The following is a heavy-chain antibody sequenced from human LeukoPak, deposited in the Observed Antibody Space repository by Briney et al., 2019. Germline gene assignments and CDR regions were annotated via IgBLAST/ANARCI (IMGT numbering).Heavy chain of an antibody. V-gene: IGHV3-23*01. CDR2: ISGSGGST. CDR1: GFTFSSYA. Sequence: GGSLRLSCAASGFTFSSYAMSWVRQAPGKGLEWVSGISGSGGSTYYADSVKGRFTISRDNSKNTLYLQMNSLRAEDTAVYYCARGTTTVTIAFDIWGQGTMVTVSS. CDR3: ARGTTTVTIAFDI. D-gene: IGHD4-17*01. J-gene: IGHJ3*02.